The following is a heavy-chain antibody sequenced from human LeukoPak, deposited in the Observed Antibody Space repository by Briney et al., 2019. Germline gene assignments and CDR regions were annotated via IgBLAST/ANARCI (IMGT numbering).Heavy chain of an antibody. CDR1: GGSIGSGDYY. D-gene: IGHD6-13*01. V-gene: IGHV4-30-2*01. CDR2: IYHSGST. Sequence: SETLSLTCTVSGGSIGSGDYYWSWIRQPPGKGLEWIGYIYHSGSTYYNPSLKSRVTISVDRSKNQFSLKLSSVTAADTAVYYCARSYSSSLYDYWGQGTLVTVSS. J-gene: IGHJ4*02. CDR3: ARSYSSSLYDY.